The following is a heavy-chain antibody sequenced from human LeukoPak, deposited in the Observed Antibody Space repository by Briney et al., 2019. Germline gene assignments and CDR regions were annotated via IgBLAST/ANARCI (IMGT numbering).Heavy chain of an antibody. V-gene: IGHV5-51*01. CDR1: GYSFTSYW. Sequence: GESLKISCKGSGYSFTSYWIGWVRQMPGKGLEWMGMIYPGDSDTRYSPSFQGQVTISADKSISTAYLQWSSLKASDTAMYYCARRAGYSSSWYYFDYWGQGTLVTVSS. J-gene: IGHJ4*02. CDR2: IYPGDSDT. D-gene: IGHD6-13*01. CDR3: ARRAGYSSSWYYFDY.